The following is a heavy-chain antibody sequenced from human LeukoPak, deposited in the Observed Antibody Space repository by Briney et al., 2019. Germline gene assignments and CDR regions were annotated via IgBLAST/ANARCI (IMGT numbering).Heavy chain of an antibody. D-gene: IGHD6-13*01. J-gene: IGHJ4*02. CDR2: IKQDETEK. V-gene: IGHV3-7*01. Sequence: PGGSLRLSCVASGFTFSSHLMTWVRQAPGKGLEWVANIKQDETEKYYVDSVRGRFTISRDNANNLLYLQMNSLRDEDTAVYYCASERPSSSWYDYWGQGTLVTVSS. CDR3: ASERPSSSWYDY. CDR1: GFTFSSHL.